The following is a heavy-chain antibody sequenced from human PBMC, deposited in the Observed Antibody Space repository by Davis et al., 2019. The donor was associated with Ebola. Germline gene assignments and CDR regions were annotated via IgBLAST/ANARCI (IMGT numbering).Heavy chain of an antibody. J-gene: IGHJ4*02. CDR3: ARSGYSYGYDY. CDR2: ISSSSSTI. Sequence: GESLKISCAASGFTFSSYSMNWVRQAPGKGLEWVSYISSSSSTIYYADSVKGRFTISRDNSKNTLYLQMGSLRAEDMAVYYCARSGYSYGYDYWGQGTLVTVSS. D-gene: IGHD5-18*01. V-gene: IGHV3-48*01. CDR1: GFTFSSYS.